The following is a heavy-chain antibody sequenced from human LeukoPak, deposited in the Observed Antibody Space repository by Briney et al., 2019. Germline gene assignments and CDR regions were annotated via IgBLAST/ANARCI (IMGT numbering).Heavy chain of an antibody. V-gene: IGHV3-23*01. Sequence: GGSLRLACAASGFNFANHAMSWVRQTPGKGLEWVSAISGGGDITYYADSVTGRFTISRDNSKDTLFLQMHSLRPGDTAVYYCVREDTPATANYWGQGTLVTISS. J-gene: IGHJ4*02. CDR3: VREDTPATANY. CDR1: GFNFANHA. CDR2: ISGGGDIT. D-gene: IGHD2-21*02.